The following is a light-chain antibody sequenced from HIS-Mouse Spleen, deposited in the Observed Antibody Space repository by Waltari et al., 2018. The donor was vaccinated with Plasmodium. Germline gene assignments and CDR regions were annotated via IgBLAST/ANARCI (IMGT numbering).Light chain of an antibody. J-gene: IGKJ4*01. CDR1: QGISSY. CDR3: QQYYSYPLT. V-gene: IGKV1-8*01. Sequence: AIRMTQSPSSFSASTGDRVTITCRASQGISSYLAWYQQKPGKAPKLLIYAASTLQSAVPSRFSGSGAETDFTLTSSCLQSEDFATYCCQQYYSYPLTFGGGTKVEIK. CDR2: AAS.